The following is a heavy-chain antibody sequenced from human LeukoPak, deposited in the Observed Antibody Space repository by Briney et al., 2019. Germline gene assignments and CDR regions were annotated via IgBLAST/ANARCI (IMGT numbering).Heavy chain of an antibody. CDR1: GYTFTSYY. Sequence: ASVKVSCKSSGYTFTSYYIHLLRQPPGQGLEWMGIINPSGGSTSYAQKFQGRVTMTMDTSTSTVYMELSSLRSEDTAVDYCAIGLYGDYDPVGVAWFDPWDQGTLVTVSS. J-gene: IGHJ5*02. V-gene: IGHV1-46*01. D-gene: IGHD4-17*01. CDR2: INPSGGST. CDR3: AIGLYGDYDPVGVAWFDP.